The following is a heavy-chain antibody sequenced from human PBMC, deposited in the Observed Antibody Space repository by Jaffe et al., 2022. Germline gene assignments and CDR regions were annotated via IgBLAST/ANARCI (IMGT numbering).Heavy chain of an antibody. J-gene: IGHJ4*02. D-gene: IGHD5-12*01. CDR1: GFTFGDYA. V-gene: IGHV3-49*03. CDR2: IRSKAYGGTT. CDR3: TRVGRYDGDYYFDY. Sequence: EVQLVESGGGLVQPGRSLRLSCTASGFTFGDYAMSWFRQAPGKGLEWVGFIRSKAYGGTTEYAASVKGRFTISRDDSKSIAYLQMNSLKTEDTAVYYCTRVGRYDGDYYFDYWGQGTLVTVSS.